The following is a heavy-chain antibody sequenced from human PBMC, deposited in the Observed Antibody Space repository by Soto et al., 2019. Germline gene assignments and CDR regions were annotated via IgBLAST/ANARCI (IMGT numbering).Heavy chain of an antibody. Sequence: PGESLKISCKGFGYSFSNHWIGWVRQMPGKGLEWMGIIDLSNSGTRYSPSFQGQVAISADKSISTVYLQWSSLKASDTAMYYCARRTSTSGWRHYFDYWGQGTLGTVSS. CDR3: ARRTSTSGWRHYFDY. V-gene: IGHV5-51*01. J-gene: IGHJ4*02. CDR2: IDLSNSGT. D-gene: IGHD6-19*01. CDR1: GYSFSNHW.